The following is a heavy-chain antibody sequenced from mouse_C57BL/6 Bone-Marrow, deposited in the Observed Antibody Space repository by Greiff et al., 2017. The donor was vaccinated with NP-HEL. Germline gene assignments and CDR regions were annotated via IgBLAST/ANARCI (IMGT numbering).Heavy chain of an antibody. V-gene: IGHV5-6*01. J-gene: IGHJ3*01. D-gene: IGHD1-1*01. CDR2: ISSGGSYT. CDR1: GFTFSSYG. Sequence: EVQVVESGGDLVKPGGSLKLSCAASGFTFSSYGMSWVRQTPDKRLEWVATISSGGSYTYYPDSVKGRFTISRDNAKNTLYLQMSSLKSEDTAMYYCARPYGPWFAYWGQGTLVTVSA. CDR3: ARPYGPWFAY.